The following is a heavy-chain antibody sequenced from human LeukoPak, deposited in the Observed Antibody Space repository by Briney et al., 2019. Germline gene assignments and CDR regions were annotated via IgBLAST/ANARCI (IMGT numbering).Heavy chain of an antibody. D-gene: IGHD3-10*01. J-gene: IGHJ6*02. CDR3: ARGGYYGSGSYYNVKPNYYYYYGMDV. Sequence: SETLSLTCTVSGGSISSYYWSWIRQPPGKGLEWIGYIYYSGSTNYNPSLKSRVTISVDTSKNQFSLKLSSVTAADTAVYYCARGGYYGSGSYYNVKPNYYYYYGMDVWGQGTTVTVSS. CDR2: IYYSGST. CDR1: GGSISSYY. V-gene: IGHV4-59*01.